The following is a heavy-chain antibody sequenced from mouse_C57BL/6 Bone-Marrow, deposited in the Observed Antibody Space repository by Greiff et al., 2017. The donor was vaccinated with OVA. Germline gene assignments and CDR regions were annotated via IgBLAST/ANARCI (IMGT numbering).Heavy chain of an antibody. CDR2: LSSGRSTI. Sequence: EVHLVESGGGLVKPGGSLKLSCAASGFTFSDYGMHWVRQAPEKGLEWVAYLSSGRSTIYYADTVKGRFTISSDNAKNTLFLQMTSLRSEDTAMYYCARHYLYAMDYWGQGTSVTVSS. D-gene: IGHD5-5*01. CDR1: GFTFSDYG. V-gene: IGHV5-17*01. CDR3: ARHYLYAMDY. J-gene: IGHJ4*01.